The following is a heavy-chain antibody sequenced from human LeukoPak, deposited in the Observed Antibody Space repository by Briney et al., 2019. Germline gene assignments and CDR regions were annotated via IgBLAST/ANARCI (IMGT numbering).Heavy chain of an antibody. CDR2: IYYSGST. CDR3: ARESSSSAYFDY. V-gene: IGHV4-59*12. Sequence: SETLSLTCTVSGGSISSYYWSWIRQPPGKGLEWIGYIYYSGSTNYNPSLKSRVTISVDRSKNQFSLKLSSVTAADTAVYYCARESSSSAYFDYWGQGTLVTVSS. CDR1: GGSISSYY. J-gene: IGHJ4*02. D-gene: IGHD6-6*01.